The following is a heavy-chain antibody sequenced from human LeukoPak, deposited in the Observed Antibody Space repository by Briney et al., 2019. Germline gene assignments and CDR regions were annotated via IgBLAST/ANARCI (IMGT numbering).Heavy chain of an antibody. CDR2: IYYSGST. D-gene: IGHD4-4*01. Sequence: SETLSLTCTVSGGSISSYYWSWIRQPPGKGLEWIGYIYYSGSTNYNPSLKSRVTISVDTSKNQFSLKLSSVTAADTAVYYCARHGRTVTTHRPFHFDHWGQGTLVTVSS. CDR1: GGSISSYY. V-gene: IGHV4-59*08. J-gene: IGHJ4*02. CDR3: ARHGRTVTTHRPFHFDH.